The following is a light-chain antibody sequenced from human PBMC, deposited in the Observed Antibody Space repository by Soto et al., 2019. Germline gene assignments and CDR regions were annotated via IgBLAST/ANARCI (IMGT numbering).Light chain of an antibody. Sequence: DIQITQSPSSLSASVGDRVTITCRSSQSVNTYLHWYQQKAGQAPKLLIYAASNLQSGVPSRFSGRGSGTDFTLTVDSLQPEDFATYYCQQGYSNPWTFGQGAKV. CDR2: AAS. CDR3: QQGYSNPWT. J-gene: IGKJ1*01. CDR1: QSVNTY. V-gene: IGKV1-39*01.